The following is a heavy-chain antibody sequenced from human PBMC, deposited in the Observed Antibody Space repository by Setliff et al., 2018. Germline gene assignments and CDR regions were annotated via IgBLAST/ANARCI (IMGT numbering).Heavy chain of an antibody. Sequence: GGSLRLSCAASGFTVSSNYMSWVRQAPGKGLEWVSVIYSGGSTYSADSVKGRFTISSDNSKHTLYLQMNSLRAEDTAVYYCARVYAYSYGFDSWGQGTQVTVSS. V-gene: IGHV3-66*02. J-gene: IGHJ4*02. CDR2: IYSGGST. CDR3: ARVYAYSYGFDS. D-gene: IGHD5-18*01. CDR1: GFTVSSNY.